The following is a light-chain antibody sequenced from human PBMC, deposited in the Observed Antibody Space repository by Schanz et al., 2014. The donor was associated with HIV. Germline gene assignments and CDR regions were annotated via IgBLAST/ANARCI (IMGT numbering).Light chain of an antibody. CDR3: AAWDVLLNGPV. CDR1: ALNLGHNF. CDR2: GSS. V-gene: IGLV1-44*01. Sequence: QSVLTQPPSVSAAPGQRVTISCSGGALNLGHNFVSWYQQFPETAPKLLIFGSSNRPSGVPDRFSGSKSGTSASLTISGLQSEDEADYYCAAWDVLLNGPVFGGGTQLTVL. J-gene: IGLJ7*01.